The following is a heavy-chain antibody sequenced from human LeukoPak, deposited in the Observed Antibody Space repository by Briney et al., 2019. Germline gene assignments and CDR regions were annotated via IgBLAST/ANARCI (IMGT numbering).Heavy chain of an antibody. Sequence: SETLSLTCTVSGGSISSSSYYWGWIRQPPGKGLEWIGSIYYSGSTYYNPSLKSRVTISADTSKNQFSLRLSSVTAADTAVYYCARDRAGGGAFDIWGQGTMVTVSS. V-gene: IGHV4-39*07. D-gene: IGHD3-16*01. CDR3: ARDRAGGGAFDI. CDR2: IYYSGST. J-gene: IGHJ3*02. CDR1: GGSISSSSYY.